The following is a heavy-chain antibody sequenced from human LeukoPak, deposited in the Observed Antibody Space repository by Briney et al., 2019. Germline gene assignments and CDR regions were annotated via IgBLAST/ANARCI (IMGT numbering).Heavy chain of an antibody. CDR3: ARHQGGSSWYYFDY. Sequence: SETLSLTCTVSGGSISSYYWSWIRQPPGKGLEWIGFIYYSGTTNYNPSLKSRVTISVDTSRTQLSLKLSSVTAADTAVYYCARHQGGSSWYYFDYWGQGTLVTVSS. CDR1: GGSISSYY. J-gene: IGHJ4*02. V-gene: IGHV4-59*01. CDR2: IYYSGTT. D-gene: IGHD6-13*01.